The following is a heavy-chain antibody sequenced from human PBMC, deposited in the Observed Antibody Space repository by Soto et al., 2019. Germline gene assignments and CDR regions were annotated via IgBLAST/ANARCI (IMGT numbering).Heavy chain of an antibody. D-gene: IGHD3-10*01. V-gene: IGHV3-48*01. J-gene: IGHJ5*02. CDR3: AREANIIRWFEP. CDR2: ISSSSSTI. Sequence: GGSLRLSCAASGFTFSSYSMNWVRQAPGKGLEWVSYISSSSSTIYYAYSVKGRFTISRDNAKNSLYLQMNSLRAEDTAVYYCAREANIIRWFEPRGQESLVTVS. CDR1: GFTFSSYS.